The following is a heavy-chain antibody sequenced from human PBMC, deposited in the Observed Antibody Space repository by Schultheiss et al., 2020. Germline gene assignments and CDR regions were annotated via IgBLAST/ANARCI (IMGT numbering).Heavy chain of an antibody. D-gene: IGHD2-2*01. CDR3: ARAPWRGSTSPRGSYYGMDV. J-gene: IGHJ6*02. CDR1: GGTFSSYA. CDR2: IIPIFGTA. Sequence: SVKVSCKASGGTFSSYAISWVRQAPGQGLEWMGGIIPIFGTANYAQKFQGRVTITADESTSTAYMELSSLRSEDTAVYYCARAPWRGSTSPRGSYYGMDVWGQGTTVTVSS. V-gene: IGHV1-69*13.